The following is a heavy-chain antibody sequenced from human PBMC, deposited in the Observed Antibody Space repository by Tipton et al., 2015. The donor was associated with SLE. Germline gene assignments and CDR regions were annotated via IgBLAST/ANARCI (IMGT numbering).Heavy chain of an antibody. CDR2: ISSSGSTI. J-gene: IGHJ3*02. Sequence: SLRLSCAASGFTFSSYEMNWVRQAPGKGLEWVSYISSSGSTIYYADSVKGRFTISRDNAKNTLYLQMNSLRAEDTAVYYCARDVWIHDAFDIWGQGTMVTVSS. CDR3: ARDVWIHDAFDI. V-gene: IGHV3-48*03. D-gene: IGHD5-18*01. CDR1: GFTFSSYE.